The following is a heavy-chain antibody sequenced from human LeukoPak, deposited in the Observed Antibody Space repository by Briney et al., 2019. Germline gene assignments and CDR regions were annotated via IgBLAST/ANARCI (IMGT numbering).Heavy chain of an antibody. CDR3: ASLRTGGVAGGFDY. Sequence: PGGSLRLSCAASGFTFSIYSMNSVREAPGKGLEWVSSISSSSSYIYYAESVKGRFTITRDNAKNSLYLQMNSLRTEDRAVYYCASLRTGGVAGGFDYWGQGTLVTVSS. V-gene: IGHV3-21*01. CDR1: GFTFSIYS. D-gene: IGHD2-8*02. CDR2: ISSSSSYI. J-gene: IGHJ4*02.